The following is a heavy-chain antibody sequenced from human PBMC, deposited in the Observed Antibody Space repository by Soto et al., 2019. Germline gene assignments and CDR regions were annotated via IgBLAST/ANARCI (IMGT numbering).Heavy chain of an antibody. D-gene: IGHD6-13*01. J-gene: IGHJ6*02. Sequence: ASVKVSCKASGGTFSSYAISWVRQAPGQGLEWMGGIIPIFGTANYAQKFQGRVTITADKSTSTAYMELSSLRSEDTAVYYCARRGLDSSSWYYYYYYGMDVWGQGTTVTVSS. CDR1: GGTFSSYA. V-gene: IGHV1-69*06. CDR3: ARRGLDSSSWYYYYYYGMDV. CDR2: IIPIFGTA.